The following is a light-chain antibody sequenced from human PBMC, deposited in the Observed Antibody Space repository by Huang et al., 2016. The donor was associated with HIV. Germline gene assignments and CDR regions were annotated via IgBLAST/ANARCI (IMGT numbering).Light chain of an antibody. J-gene: IGKJ2*01. CDR3: QQRYNWPRT. V-gene: IGKV3-11*01. CDR2: DAA. CDR1: QSGGNP. Sequence: IMLTQSPATLSLSPGERATLPCGASQSGGNPLAWYQPKPGQAPRLLIYDAANRATGIPARFSGSGSGTDFTLTISILEPEDFAVYYCQQRYNWPRTFGQGTNLEVK.